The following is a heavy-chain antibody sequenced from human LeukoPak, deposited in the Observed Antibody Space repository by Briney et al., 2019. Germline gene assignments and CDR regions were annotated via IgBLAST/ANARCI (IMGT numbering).Heavy chain of an antibody. J-gene: IGHJ4*02. Sequence: GGSLRLSCAASGFTFSSYEMNWVRQARGKGLEWVSYISSSGSSLHYADSVKGRFTISRDNAKNSLYLQMNSLRAEDTAVYYCAGYSSGAQYYFDYWAREPWSPSPQ. CDR2: ISSSGSSL. CDR3: AGYSSGAQYYFDY. V-gene: IGHV3-48*03. D-gene: IGHD2-21*01. CDR1: GFTFSSYE.